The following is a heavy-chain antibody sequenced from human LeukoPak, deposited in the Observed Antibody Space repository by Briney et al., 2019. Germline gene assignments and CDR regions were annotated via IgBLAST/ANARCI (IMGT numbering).Heavy chain of an antibody. CDR1: GGSVGSSSYY. D-gene: IGHD2-2*02. J-gene: IGHJ4*02. CDR2: IDYGGRT. CDR3: ARREPAAVRGGLDY. Sequence: SETLSLTCTVSGGSVGSSSYYWGWIRQTPGKGLEWIGSIDYGGRTYYNPSLKSRVTISVDTSKNQFSLKLSSVTAADTAVYYCARREPAAVRGGLDYWGQGTLVTVSS. V-gene: IGHV4-39*01.